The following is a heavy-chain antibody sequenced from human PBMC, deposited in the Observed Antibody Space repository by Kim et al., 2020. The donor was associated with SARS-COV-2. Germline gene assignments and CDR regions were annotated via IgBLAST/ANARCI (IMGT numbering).Heavy chain of an antibody. V-gene: IGHV1-69*04. CDR3: ASIAAAGQYYFDY. CDR1: GGTFSSYA. D-gene: IGHD6-13*01. CDR2: IIPILGIA. J-gene: IGHJ4*02. Sequence: SVKVSCKASGGTFSSYAISWVRQAPGQGLEWMGRIIPILGIANYAQKFQGRVTITADKSTSTAYMELSSLRSEDTAVYYCASIAAAGQYYFDYWGQGTLVTVSS.